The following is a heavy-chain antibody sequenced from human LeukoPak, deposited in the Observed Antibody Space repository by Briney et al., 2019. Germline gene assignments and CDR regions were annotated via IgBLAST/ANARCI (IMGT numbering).Heavy chain of an antibody. V-gene: IGHV4-59*08. D-gene: IGHD1-26*01. J-gene: IGHJ4*02. Sequence: SETLSLTCTVSGGSISSYYWSWIRQPPGKGLEWIGYLYYGGSTNYNPSLKSRVTMSLDTSKNQFSLKLSSVTAADTAVYYCAGGGSYLRYYFDFWGQGTLVTVSS. CDR1: GGSISSYY. CDR3: AGGGSYLRYYFDF. CDR2: LYYGGST.